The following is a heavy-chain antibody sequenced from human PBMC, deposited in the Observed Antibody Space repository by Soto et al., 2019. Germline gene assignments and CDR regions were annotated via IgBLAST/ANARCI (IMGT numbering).Heavy chain of an antibody. D-gene: IGHD6-19*01. Sequence: QVQLVESGGGVVQPGRSVRLSCAASGFTFSSYAMHWVRQAPGKGLEWVAVISYDGSNKYYADSVKGRFTISRDNSKNTLYLQMNSLRAEDTAVYYCARTPSRVLIAVAGIVDYWGQGTLVTVSS. CDR3: ARTPSRVLIAVAGIVDY. CDR2: ISYDGSNK. V-gene: IGHV3-30-3*01. CDR1: GFTFSSYA. J-gene: IGHJ4*02.